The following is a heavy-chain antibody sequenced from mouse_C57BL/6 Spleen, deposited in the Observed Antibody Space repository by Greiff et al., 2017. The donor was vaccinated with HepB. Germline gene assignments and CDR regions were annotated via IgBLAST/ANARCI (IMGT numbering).Heavy chain of an antibody. D-gene: IGHD2-12*01. V-gene: IGHV1-59*01. J-gene: IGHJ2*01. CDR1: GYTFTSYW. CDR3: ARRSTIVTTRPLDY. Sequence: QVQLQQPGAELVRPGTSVKLSCKASGYTFTSYWMHWVKQRPGQGLEWIGVIDPSDSYTNYNQKFKGKATLTVDTASSTAYMQLSSLTSEDSAVYYCARRSTIVTTRPLDYWGQGTTLTVSS. CDR2: IDPSDSYT.